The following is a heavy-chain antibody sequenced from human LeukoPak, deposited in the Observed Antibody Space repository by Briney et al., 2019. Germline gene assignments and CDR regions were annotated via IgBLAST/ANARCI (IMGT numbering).Heavy chain of an antibody. CDR1: GFTFSSYS. CDR3: ARQQYYYDSSGPDYYYYYMDV. D-gene: IGHD3-22*01. Sequence: GGSLRLSCAASGFTFSSYSMNWVRQAPGKGLEWVAVIWYDGSNKYYADSVKGRFTISRENSKNTLYLQMNSLRAEDTAVYYCARQQYYYDSSGPDYYYYYMDVWGKGTTVTVSS. J-gene: IGHJ6*03. V-gene: IGHV3-33*08. CDR2: IWYDGSNK.